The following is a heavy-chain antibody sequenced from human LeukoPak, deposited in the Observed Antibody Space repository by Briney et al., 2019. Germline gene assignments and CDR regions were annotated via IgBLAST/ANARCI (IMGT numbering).Heavy chain of an antibody. CDR2: INPNSGGT. V-gene: IGHV1-2*02. D-gene: IGHD4-17*01. CDR1: GYTFTGYY. CDR3: ARAPPFRRQLRTPDY. Sequence: ASVKVSCKASGYTFTGYYMHWVRQAPGQGLEWMGWINPNSGGTNYAQKFQGRVTMTRDTSISTAYMELSRLRSDDTAVYYCARAPPFRRQLRTPDYWGQGTLVTVSS. J-gene: IGHJ4*02.